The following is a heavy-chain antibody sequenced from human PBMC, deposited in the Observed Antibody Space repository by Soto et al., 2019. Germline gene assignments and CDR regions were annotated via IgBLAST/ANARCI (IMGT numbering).Heavy chain of an antibody. CDR1: GFTFSSYA. V-gene: IGHV3-23*01. CDR3: AKDLGYDSIGY. Sequence: ESLKISCAASGFTFSSYAMSWVRQAPGKGLEWVSAISGSGGSTYYADSVKGRFTISRGNSKNTLYLQMNSLRAEDTAVYYCAKDLGYDSIGYWGQGTLVTVSS. J-gene: IGHJ4*02. CDR2: ISGSGGST. D-gene: IGHD3-22*01.